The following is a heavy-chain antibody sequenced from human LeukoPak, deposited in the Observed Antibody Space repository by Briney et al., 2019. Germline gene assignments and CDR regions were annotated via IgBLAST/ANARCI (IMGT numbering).Heavy chain of an antibody. J-gene: IGHJ4*02. CDR1: GDSISGFY. CDR3: AREVVAAAGTVDY. Sequence: PAETLSLTCTVSGDSISGFYWSWIRQLPGKGLEWIGYIYYSGSTNYNPSLKSRVTISVDTSKNQFSLKLTSVTAADTAVYYCAREVVAAAGTVDYWGQGTLVTVSS. V-gene: IGHV4-59*01. CDR2: IYYSGST. D-gene: IGHD6-13*01.